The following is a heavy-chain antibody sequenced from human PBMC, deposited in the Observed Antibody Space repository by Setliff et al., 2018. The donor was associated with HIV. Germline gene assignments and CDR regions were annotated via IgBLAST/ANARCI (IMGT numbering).Heavy chain of an antibody. V-gene: IGHV4-30-4*01. D-gene: IGHD3-10*01. CDR2: IYYSGDT. CDR1: GASVNSDDYY. J-gene: IGHJ4*02. CDR3: ARVPFGSGGYYFDF. Sequence: PSETLSLTCTVSGASVNSDDYYWSWIRQTPGKGLEWIGYIYYSGDTYYNATLQSRATILLDTSKNQFFLTLTSVTAADTAVYFCARVPFGSGGYYFDFWGQGTLVTVSS.